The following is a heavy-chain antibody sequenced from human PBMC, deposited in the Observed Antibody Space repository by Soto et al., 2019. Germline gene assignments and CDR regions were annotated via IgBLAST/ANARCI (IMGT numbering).Heavy chain of an antibody. Sequence: QVQLVQSGAEVKKPGASVKVSCKASGYPLTAKYLHWVRQAPGQGLEWMGWINPGSGGTKEAQKCRGRVTMTRDTSISAAYMELSRLTSDDTAVYYCAKGGSSWTEWFDPWGQGTLVTVSS. CDR1: GYPLTAKY. J-gene: IGHJ5*02. CDR2: INPGSGGT. V-gene: IGHV1-2*02. D-gene: IGHD6-13*01. CDR3: AKGGSSWTEWFDP.